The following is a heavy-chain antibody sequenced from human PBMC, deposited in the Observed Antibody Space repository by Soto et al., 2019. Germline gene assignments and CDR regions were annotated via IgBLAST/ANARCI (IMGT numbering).Heavy chain of an antibody. V-gene: IGHV4-31*03. CDR1: GDSISSRGFY. CDR2: ISYSGAT. Sequence: LSLTCPVSGDSISSRGFYWNWIRHLPGKGLEWIGYISYSGATYYNPSLKSRLNISMDTSNNHFSLNLTSVTAADTAVYYCARQSTMTGNYYFDYWGPGTLVTVSS. CDR3: ARQSTMTGNYYFDY. J-gene: IGHJ4*02. D-gene: IGHD3-9*01.